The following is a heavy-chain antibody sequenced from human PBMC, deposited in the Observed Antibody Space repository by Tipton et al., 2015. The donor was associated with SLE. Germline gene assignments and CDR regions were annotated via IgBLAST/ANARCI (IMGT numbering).Heavy chain of an antibody. Sequence: SLRLSCAASGFSFEDYTIHWVRQAPEKGLEWVSLISWDGANTHYADSVKGRFTISRDNSKNTLYLQMNSLRGEDTAVYYCAKDRDYDFWSAITDYWGQGTLVTVSS. V-gene: IGHV3-43*01. CDR1: GFSFEDYT. J-gene: IGHJ4*02. CDR2: ISWDGANT. D-gene: IGHD3-3*01. CDR3: AKDRDYDFWSAITDY.